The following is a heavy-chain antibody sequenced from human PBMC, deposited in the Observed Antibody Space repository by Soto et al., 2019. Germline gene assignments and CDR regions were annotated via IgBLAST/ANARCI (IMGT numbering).Heavy chain of an antibody. J-gene: IGHJ6*02. CDR3: ARGPYSSSWSNYYYYGMDV. V-gene: IGHV1-8*01. Sequence: GASVKVSCKASGYTFTSYDINWVRQATGQGLDLMGWMNPNSGNTGYAQKFQGRVTMTRNTSISTAYMELSSLRSEDTAVYYRARGPYSSSWSNYYYYGMDVWGQGTTVTVSS. CDR1: GYTFTSYD. CDR2: MNPNSGNT. D-gene: IGHD6-13*01.